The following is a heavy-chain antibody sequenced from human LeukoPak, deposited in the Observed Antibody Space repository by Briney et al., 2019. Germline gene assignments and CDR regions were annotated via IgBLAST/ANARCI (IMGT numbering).Heavy chain of an antibody. J-gene: IGHJ4*02. CDR2: ISYDGSNK. D-gene: IGHD4-17*01. CDR1: GFTFSSYG. CDR3: AKNGLRDYGDYAYFDY. Sequence: GGSLRLSCAASGFTFSSYGMHWVRQAPGKGLEWVAVISYDGSNKYYADSVKGRFTISRDNSKNTLYLQMNSLRAEDTAVYYCAKNGLRDYGDYAYFDYWGQGTLVTVSS. V-gene: IGHV3-30*18.